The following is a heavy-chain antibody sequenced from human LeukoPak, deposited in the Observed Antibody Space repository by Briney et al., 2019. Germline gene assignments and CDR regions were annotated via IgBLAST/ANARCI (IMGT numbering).Heavy chain of an antibody. CDR3: ARRGGTSGWCAFDI. D-gene: IGHD2-2*01. J-gene: IGHJ3*02. CDR2: ISGGGDRA. V-gene: IGHV3-23*01. Sequence: GGSLRLSCAAPGFTFGSYAMTWVRQAPGKGLEWVSTISGGGDRAYSADSVKGRFTISRDNSKSTLYLQMNSLRREDTAVYYCARRGGTSGWCAFDIWGQGTMVTVSS. CDR1: GFTFGSYA.